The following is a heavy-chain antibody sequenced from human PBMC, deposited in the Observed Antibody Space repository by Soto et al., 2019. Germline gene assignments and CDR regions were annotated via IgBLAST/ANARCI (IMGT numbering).Heavy chain of an antibody. Sequence: GASVKVSCKASGGTFGSQDIAWVRQAPGQGLEWMGIIIPILGRPSYAKKVQGRATMSADESLTSSYMELRSLRSEDTGVYYCAIGAMDNFDYWGQGTVVTVSS. D-gene: IGHD5-18*01. V-gene: IGHV1-69*11. CDR1: GGTFGSQD. CDR2: IIPILGRP. CDR3: AIGAMDNFDY. J-gene: IGHJ4*02.